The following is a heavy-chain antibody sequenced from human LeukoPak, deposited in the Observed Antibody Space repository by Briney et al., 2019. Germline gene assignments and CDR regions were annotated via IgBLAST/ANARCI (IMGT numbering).Heavy chain of an antibody. CDR2: IKQEGGEK. J-gene: IGHJ6*02. CDR1: GFTFSRYW. CDR3: ARGVDGHGDSDYSYYYGVDA. D-gene: IGHD2-15*01. Sequence: GGSRRLSCAASGFTFSRYWMSWVRQAPGKGLEWVANIKQEGGEKYYVDSVKGCFTISRDNAKNSLFLQMNSVRAEDTAVYFCARGVDGHGDSDYSYYYGVDAWGQGATVTVSS. V-gene: IGHV3-7*04.